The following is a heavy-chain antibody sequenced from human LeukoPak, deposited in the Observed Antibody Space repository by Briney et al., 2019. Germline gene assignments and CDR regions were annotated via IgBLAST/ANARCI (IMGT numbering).Heavy chain of an antibody. Sequence: PSQTLSLTCTVSGGSISSCSYCWSWIRQPAGMGLEWNGRSYTSRSTNYNPALRSRATISVDTTNNQFFLKPSSMTAADTVLYYGGRGIVVVVAAKADYYYYYYMDVWGKGTTGTVS. J-gene: IGHJ6*03. CDR2: SYTSRST. CDR1: GGSISSCSYC. D-gene: IGHD2-15*01. V-gene: IGHV4-61*02. CDR3: GRGIVVVVAAKADYYYYYYMDV.